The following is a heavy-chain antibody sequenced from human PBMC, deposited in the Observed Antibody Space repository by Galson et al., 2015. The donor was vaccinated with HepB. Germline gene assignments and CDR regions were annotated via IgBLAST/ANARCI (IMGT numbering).Heavy chain of an antibody. CDR2: IRSSSYDI. CDR3: ALQSGGFDY. Sequence: SLRLSCAASGFTFSIYSMNWVRQAPGKGLEWVSSIRSSSYDIYYADSMKGRFTISRDNAKKSLYLQMNSLTAEDTAVYYCALQSGGFDYWGQGTLVTVSS. V-gene: IGHV3-21*01. CDR1: GFTFSIYS. J-gene: IGHJ4*02. D-gene: IGHD6-25*01.